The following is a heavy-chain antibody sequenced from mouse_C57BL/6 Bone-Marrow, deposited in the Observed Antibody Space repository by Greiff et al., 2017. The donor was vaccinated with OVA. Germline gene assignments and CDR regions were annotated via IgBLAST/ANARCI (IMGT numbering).Heavy chain of an antibody. CDR1: GYTFTDYN. Sequence: EVQGVESGPELVKPGASVKMSCKASGYTFTDYNMHWVKQSHGKSLEWIGYINPNNGGTSYNQKFKGKATLTVNKSSSTAYMELRSLTSEVSAVYYCTRGPAWFAYWGQGTLVTVSA. V-gene: IGHV1-22*01. CDR2: INPNNGGT. J-gene: IGHJ3*01. CDR3: TRGPAWFAY.